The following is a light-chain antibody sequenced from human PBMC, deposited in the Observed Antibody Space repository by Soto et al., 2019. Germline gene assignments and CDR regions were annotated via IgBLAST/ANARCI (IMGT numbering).Light chain of an antibody. CDR1: QSVGSD. CDR3: QQRSNWPRT. J-gene: IGKJ1*01. Sequence: ILLTQSPATLSLSPGERATLSCRASQSVGSDLAWYQQEPGQAPRLLIYDTFNRATGIPARFSGSGSGTDFTLTISSLEPEDFAVYFCQQRSNWPRTFGQGTKVDIK. CDR2: DTF. V-gene: IGKV3-11*01.